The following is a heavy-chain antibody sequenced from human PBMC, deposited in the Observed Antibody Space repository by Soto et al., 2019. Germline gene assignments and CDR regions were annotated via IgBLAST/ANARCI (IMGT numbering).Heavy chain of an antibody. Sequence: GGSLRLSCAASGFTFSSYGMHWVRQAPREGLEWVSVISNDGSHTHYADSVKGRFTISRDNSKNTVYLQMNTLRPDDTAVYYCAKDRGYSGYDSPRFYYGMDVWGQGTTVTVSS. CDR3: AKDRGYSGYDSPRFYYGMDV. CDR2: ISNDGSHT. J-gene: IGHJ6*02. CDR1: GFTFSSYG. V-gene: IGHV3-30*18. D-gene: IGHD5-12*01.